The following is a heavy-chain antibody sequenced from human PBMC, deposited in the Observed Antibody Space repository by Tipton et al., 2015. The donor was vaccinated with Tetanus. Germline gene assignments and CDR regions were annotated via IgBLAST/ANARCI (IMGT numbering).Heavy chain of an antibody. Sequence: TLSLTCSVSGVSISNYYWNWIRQSPGKGLEWLGNIYYNGDTDYNPTLLGRATILFDKAKNHLSLWVRSATAADTSLYYCVRSHVFRLTLFGEEIPSSGRFDPWSQGTLFTVSS. CDR1: GVSISNYY. D-gene: IGHD3-3*01. CDR2: IYYNGDT. CDR3: VRSHVFRLTLFGEEIPSSGRFDP. J-gene: IGHJ5*02. V-gene: IGHV4-59*01.